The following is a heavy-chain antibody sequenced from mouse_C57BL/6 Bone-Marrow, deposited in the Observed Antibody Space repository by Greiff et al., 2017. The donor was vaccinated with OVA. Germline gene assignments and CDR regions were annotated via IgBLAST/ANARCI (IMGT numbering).Heavy chain of an antibody. Sequence: VQLQQSGPELVKPGASVKLSCKASGYTFTSYDINWVKQRPGPGLEWIGWIYPRDGSTKYNEKFKGKATLTVDTSSSTAYMELHSLTSEDSAVYFCARCYYGSSPYWYFDVWGTGTTVTVSS. CDR2: IYPRDGST. CDR3: ARCYYGSSPYWYFDV. J-gene: IGHJ1*03. V-gene: IGHV1-85*01. D-gene: IGHD1-1*01. CDR1: GYTFTSYD.